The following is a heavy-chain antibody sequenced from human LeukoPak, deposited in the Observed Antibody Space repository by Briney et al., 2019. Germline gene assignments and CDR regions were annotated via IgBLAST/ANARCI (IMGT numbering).Heavy chain of an antibody. CDR1: GFTFSDHY. CDR3: TRDPPSDY. V-gene: IGHV3-72*01. J-gene: IGHJ4*02. CDR2: ARNKANSHTT. Sequence: GGSLRLSCAASGFTFSDHYMDWVRQAPGKGLEWVGRARNKANSHTTEYAASVKGRFTISRDDSKSIAYLQMNSLKTEDTAVYYCTRDPPSDYWGQGTLVTVSS.